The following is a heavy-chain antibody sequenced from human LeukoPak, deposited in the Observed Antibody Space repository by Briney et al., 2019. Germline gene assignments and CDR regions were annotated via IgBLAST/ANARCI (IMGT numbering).Heavy chain of an antibody. CDR3: VGGPNGWTEYFEH. D-gene: IGHD6-19*01. V-gene: IGHV3-73*01. CDR1: GFTFSSYA. Sequence: PGGSLRLSCAASGFTFSSYAMSWVRQAPGKGLEWVARIRSKVDSYMTAYAESVEGRFTISRDDSDSRAYLQMNSLKTEDTAVYYCVGGPNGWTEYFEHWGQGALVTVSS. J-gene: IGHJ1*01. CDR2: IRSKVDSYMT.